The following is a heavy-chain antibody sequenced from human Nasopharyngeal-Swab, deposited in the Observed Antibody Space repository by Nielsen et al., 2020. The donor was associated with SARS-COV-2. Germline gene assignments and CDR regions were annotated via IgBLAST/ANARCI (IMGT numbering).Heavy chain of an antibody. CDR2: ISHDGDMK. V-gene: IGHV3-30*18. CDR3: AKDHSSCWGGDY. Sequence: GGSLRLSCAASGFSITGYGMQWVRQAPGKGLEWVALISHDGDMKYYADSVKGRFTISRDISKNTVYLQMSSLSVEDTAVYYCAKDHSSCWGGDYWGQGTLVAVSS. D-gene: IGHD6-19*01. CDR1: GFSITGYG. J-gene: IGHJ4*02.